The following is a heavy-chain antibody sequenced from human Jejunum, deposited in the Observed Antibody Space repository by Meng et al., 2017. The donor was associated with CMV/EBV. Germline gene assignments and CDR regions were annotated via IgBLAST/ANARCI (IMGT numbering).Heavy chain of an antibody. J-gene: IGHJ4*02. CDR3: ARGPRGIFGARNYFDY. D-gene: IGHD3-3*01. CDR2: ITTSGGTT. V-gene: IGHV3-48*03. Sequence: FTFSTYDMSWIRQAPGKGLEWVSYITTSGGTTYRADFVRGRFTISRDNAEHSLFLQMTSLTAEDTGVYYCARGPRGIFGARNYFDYWGRGTLVTVSS. CDR1: FTFSTYD.